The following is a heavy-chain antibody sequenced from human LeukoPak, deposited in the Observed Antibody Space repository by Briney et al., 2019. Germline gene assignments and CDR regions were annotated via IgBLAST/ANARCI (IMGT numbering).Heavy chain of an antibody. CDR1: GDSIRSDSW. D-gene: IGHD6-13*01. CDR2: RYHDGRR. CDR3: AREKGYLMEVDV. V-gene: IGHV4-4*02. Sequence: PSETLSLTCAVSGDSIRSDSWWIWVRQAPGKGLEWMGERYHDGRRTYNPSLKSRVSISLDESENQFSLELTSVTAADTAVYFCAREKGYLMEVDVWGQGTTVTVSS. J-gene: IGHJ6*02.